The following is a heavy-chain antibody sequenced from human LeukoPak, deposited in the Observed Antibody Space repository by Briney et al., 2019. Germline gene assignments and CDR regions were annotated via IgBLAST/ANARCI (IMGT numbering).Heavy chain of an antibody. J-gene: IGHJ4*02. D-gene: IGHD2-2*01. V-gene: IGHV3-21*01. CDR2: ISSSSSYI. CDR1: GFTFSSYS. CDR3: ARSHCSSTSCPLDY. Sequence: GGSLRLSCAASGFTFSSYSMNWVREAPGKGLEWVSSISSSSSYIYYADSVNGRFTISRDNAKNSLYLQMNSLRAEDTAVYYCARSHCSSTSCPLDYWGQGTLVTVSS.